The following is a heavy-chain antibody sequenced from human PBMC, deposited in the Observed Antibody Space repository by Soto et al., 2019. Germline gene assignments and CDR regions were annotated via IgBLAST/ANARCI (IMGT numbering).Heavy chain of an antibody. D-gene: IGHD5-18*01. Sequence: GGSLRLSCAASGFTFDDYAMHWVRQAPGKGLEWVSGISWNSGSIGYADSVKGRFTISRDNAKNSLYLQMNSLRAEDTALYYCAKDIGGYSYGTRVFDIWGQGTMVTVSS. J-gene: IGHJ3*02. V-gene: IGHV3-9*01. CDR3: AKDIGGYSYGTRVFDI. CDR1: GFTFDDYA. CDR2: ISWNSGSI.